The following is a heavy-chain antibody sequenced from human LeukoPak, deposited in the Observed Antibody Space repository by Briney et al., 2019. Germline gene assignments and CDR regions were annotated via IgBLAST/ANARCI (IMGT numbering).Heavy chain of an antibody. D-gene: IGHD3-22*01. CDR1: GYSISSGYY. J-gene: IGHJ4*02. V-gene: IGHV4-38-2*01. CDR3: ARHLIDSSGYYNPFDY. CDR2: IYHSGST. Sequence: PSETLSLTCAVSGYSISSGYYWGWIRQPPGKGLEWIGSIYHSGSTYYNPSLKSRVTISVDTSKNPFSLKLSSVTAADTAVYYCARHLIDSSGYYNPFDYWGQGTLVTVSS.